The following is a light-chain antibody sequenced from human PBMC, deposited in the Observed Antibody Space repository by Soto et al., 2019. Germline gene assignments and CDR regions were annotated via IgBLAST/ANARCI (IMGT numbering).Light chain of an antibody. CDR3: SSYTSTSTPVV. V-gene: IGLV2-14*01. CDR2: EVT. Sequence: QSALTQPASVSGSPGQSITIFCTGTSSDGGGYNFVSWYQQHPGKAPKLMIYEVTDRPSGVSNRFSGSKSGNTASLTISGLQAEDEADYYCSSYTSTSTPVVFGGGTKLTVL. CDR1: SSDGGGYNF. J-gene: IGLJ2*01.